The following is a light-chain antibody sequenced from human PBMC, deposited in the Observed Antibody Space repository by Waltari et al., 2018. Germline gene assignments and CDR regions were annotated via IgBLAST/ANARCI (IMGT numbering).Light chain of an antibody. Sequence: TQDPAVSVAMGQTVRITCQGDRLRSYYASWYQQRPGPAPILVMYDQNSRPSGVPDRFSGSSSDDTASLTITGAQAEDEAYYYCHSRDASGSGGAFGGGTKLTVL. CDR3: HSRDASGSGGA. V-gene: IGLV3-19*01. CDR1: RLRSYY. CDR2: DQN. J-gene: IGLJ2*01.